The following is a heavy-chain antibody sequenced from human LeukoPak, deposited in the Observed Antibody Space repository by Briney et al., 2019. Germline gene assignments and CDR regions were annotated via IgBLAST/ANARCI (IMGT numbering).Heavy chain of an antibody. Sequence: GGSLRLSCAASGFTFSNYRMNWIRQAPGKGLEWVSSISTSSTYMYYAGSVKGRFTISRDNAKNSLYLQMNSLRVEDTAVYYCARGHYYDIPRAMGVWGTGTTVTVSS. CDR3: ARGHYYDIPRAMGV. D-gene: IGHD3-9*01. CDR1: GFTFSNYR. CDR2: ISTSSTYM. V-gene: IGHV3-21*01. J-gene: IGHJ6*03.